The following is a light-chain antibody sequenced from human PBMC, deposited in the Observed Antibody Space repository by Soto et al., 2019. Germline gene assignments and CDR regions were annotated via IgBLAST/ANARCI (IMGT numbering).Light chain of an antibody. J-gene: IGLJ2*01. CDR1: SSDVGGYNY. Sequence: QSALTQPPSASGSRGQSVTISCTGTSSDVGGYNYVSWYQQHPGKAPKLMIYEVTKRPSGVPDRFSGSKSGNTASLTVSGLQADDEADYYCSSYTSSSTVVFGGGTKLTVL. CDR3: SSYTSSSTVV. CDR2: EVT. V-gene: IGLV2-8*01.